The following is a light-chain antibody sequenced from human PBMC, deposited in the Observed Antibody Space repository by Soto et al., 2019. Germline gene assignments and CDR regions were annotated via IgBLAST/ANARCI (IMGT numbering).Light chain of an antibody. CDR3: QEYGTSRT. J-gene: IGKJ1*01. CDR2: GAS. CDR1: QSVSTYY. V-gene: IGKV3-20*01. Sequence: EIVWTQSQGTLSLSPGERATLSCRASQSVSTYYLAWYQQKPGQAPRLLIYGASSRATGIPDRFSGTGSGTDFTLTISRLEPEDFAVYYCQEYGTSRTFGQGTNVEIK.